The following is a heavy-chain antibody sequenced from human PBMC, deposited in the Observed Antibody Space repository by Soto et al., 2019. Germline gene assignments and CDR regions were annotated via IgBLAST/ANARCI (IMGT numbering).Heavy chain of an antibody. CDR2: LSSDGADI. V-gene: IGHV3-74*01. CDR3: ARGFVRGGQ. Sequence: EVQLVASGGGLVQPGGSLRLSCAASGFTFSSDYMNWVRRVPGKGLVWVSRLSSDGADIRYADSVVGRFTISRDNARNTLVLQMEGLRVDDTAIYYCARGFVRGGQWGQGTLVTVSS. D-gene: IGHD2-15*01. CDR1: GFTFSSDY. J-gene: IGHJ4*02.